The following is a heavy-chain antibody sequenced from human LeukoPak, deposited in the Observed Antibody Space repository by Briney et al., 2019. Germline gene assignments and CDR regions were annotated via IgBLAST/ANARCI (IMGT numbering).Heavy chain of an antibody. Sequence: ASVKVSCKASEYTFSDYYLHWVRLAPGQGLEWMGRISPNSGGTDYAQKFQGKVTMTRDASISTVYMDPNRLRSDDTAIYYCARQLETTSWFDYWGQGTLVIVSS. CDR3: ARQLETTSWFDY. CDR2: ISPNSGGT. D-gene: IGHD2-2*01. V-gene: IGHV1-2*06. CDR1: EYTFSDYY. J-gene: IGHJ4*02.